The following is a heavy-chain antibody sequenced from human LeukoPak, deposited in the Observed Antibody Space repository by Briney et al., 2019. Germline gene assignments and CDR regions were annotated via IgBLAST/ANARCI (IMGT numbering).Heavy chain of an antibody. CDR3: ARAYYDSSGYPGTPLDY. CDR1: GGSLSSGGYY. D-gene: IGHD3-22*01. CDR2: IYYSGST. J-gene: IGHJ4*02. Sequence: SETLSLTCTVSGGSLSSGGYYWSWIRQHPGKGLEWLGYIYYSGSTYYNPSLKSRVTISVDTSKNQFSLKLSSVTAADTAVYYCARAYYDSSGYPGTPLDYWGQGTLVTVSS. V-gene: IGHV4-31*03.